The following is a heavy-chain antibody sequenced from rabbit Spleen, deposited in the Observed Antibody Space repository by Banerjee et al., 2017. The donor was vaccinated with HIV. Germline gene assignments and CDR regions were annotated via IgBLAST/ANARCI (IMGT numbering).Heavy chain of an antibody. J-gene: IGHJ3*01. CDR1: GFTLSSYY. CDR2: IDPVFGIT. CDR3: ARDLDAVIGWNFGW. D-gene: IGHD4-1*01. V-gene: IGHV1S7*01. Sequence: QLKESGGGLVQPGGSLKLSCKASGFTLSSYYMNWVRQAPGKGLEWIGYIDPVFGITYYANWVNGRFSNSRENAQNTVFLQMTSLTAADTATYFCARDLDAVIGWNFGWWGQGTLVTVS.